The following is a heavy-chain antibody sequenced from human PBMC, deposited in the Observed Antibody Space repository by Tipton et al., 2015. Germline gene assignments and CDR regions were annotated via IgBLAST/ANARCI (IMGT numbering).Heavy chain of an antibody. J-gene: IGHJ4*02. Sequence: SLRLSCAASGSTFSDYGMHWVRQAPGKGLEWVAVIWYDGSNEYYADSVKGRFTISRDNSKGTLYLQLNSLRAEDTAVYYCARLGGLAADYWGQGTLVTVSS. CDR2: IWYDGSNE. V-gene: IGHV3-33*01. CDR3: ARLGGLAADY. CDR1: GSTFSDYG. D-gene: IGHD6-25*01.